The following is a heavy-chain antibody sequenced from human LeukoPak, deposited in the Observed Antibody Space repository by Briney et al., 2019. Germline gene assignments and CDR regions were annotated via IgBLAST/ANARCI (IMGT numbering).Heavy chain of an antibody. J-gene: IGHJ4*02. CDR3: ARVGYSSGWHEIDY. D-gene: IGHD6-19*01. CDR2: ISYSGST. V-gene: IGHV4-59*01. CDR1: GGSFSGYY. Sequence: SETLSLTCAVYGGSFSGYYWSWIRQPPGKGLEWIGYISYSGSTNYNPSLKSRVTISVDTSKNQFSLKLSSVTAADTAVYYCARVGYSSGWHEIDYWGQGTLVTVSS.